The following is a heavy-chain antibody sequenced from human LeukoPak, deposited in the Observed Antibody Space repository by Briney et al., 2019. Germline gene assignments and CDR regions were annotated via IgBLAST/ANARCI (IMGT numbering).Heavy chain of an antibody. CDR1: GDSISSGDYY. V-gene: IGHV4-30-4*08. D-gene: IGHD3-3*01. Sequence: PSETLFLTCTVSGDSISSGDYYWSWIRQPPGKGLEWIGYIYYSGSTYYNPSLKSRVTTSVDTSKNQFSLKLSSVTAADTAVYYCARWRFWSGYYSFDYWGQGTLVTVSS. CDR2: IYYSGST. J-gene: IGHJ4*02. CDR3: ARWRFWSGYYSFDY.